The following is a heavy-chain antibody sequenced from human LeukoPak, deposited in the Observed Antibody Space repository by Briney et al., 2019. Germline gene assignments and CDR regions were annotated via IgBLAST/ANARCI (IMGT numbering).Heavy chain of an antibody. Sequence: GGSLRLSCAPSRFIFSSYWVSSVRESPGKGLECVSGISPSSVITYYTDSVKCRFTISRDNSKNTLYLDVSTLTAEATAVFYCEKDDAWLWFGEWSQGTLVTVSS. CDR1: RFIFSSYW. CDR3: EKDDAWLWFGE. CDR2: ISPSSVIT. J-gene: IGHJ4*02. D-gene: IGHD3-10*01. V-gene: IGHV3-23*01.